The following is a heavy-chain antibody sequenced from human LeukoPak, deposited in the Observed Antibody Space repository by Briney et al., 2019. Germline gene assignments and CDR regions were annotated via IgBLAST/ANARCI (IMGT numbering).Heavy chain of an antibody. V-gene: IGHV3-23*01. CDR3: AKDTGSSGWYRLKPDY. J-gene: IGHJ4*02. D-gene: IGHD6-19*01. CDR2: ISGSGGTT. CDR1: GFTFGTYA. Sequence: PGGSLRLSCAASGFTFGTYAMSWVRQAPGKGLEWVSCISGSGGTTYYADSVKGRFTVSGDNSKITLFLQMNSLRPEDTAVYYCAKDTGSSGWYRLKPDYWGQGALVTVSS.